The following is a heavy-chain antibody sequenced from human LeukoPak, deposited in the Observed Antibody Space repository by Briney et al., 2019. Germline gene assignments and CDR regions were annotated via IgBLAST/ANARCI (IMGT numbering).Heavy chain of an antibody. J-gene: IGHJ4*02. CDR3: ARGTPNYYDSSGYDY. Sequence: ASVKVSCKASGYTFTSSGISWVRQAPGQGLEWMGWISAYNGNTNYAQKLQGRVTMTTDTSTSTAYMELRSLRSDDTAVYYCARGTPNYYDSSGYDYWGQGTLVTVSS. CDR2: ISAYNGNT. CDR1: GYTFTSSG. V-gene: IGHV1-18*01. D-gene: IGHD3-22*01.